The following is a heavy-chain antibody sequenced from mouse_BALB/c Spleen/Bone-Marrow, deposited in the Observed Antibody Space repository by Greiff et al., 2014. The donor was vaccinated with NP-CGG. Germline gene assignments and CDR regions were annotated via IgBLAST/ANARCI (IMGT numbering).Heavy chain of an antibody. Sequence: QVQLKESGPELVKPGASVRISCKASGYTFTSYSIHWVKQSPGQGLEWIGWIYHGNVNTKYNEKFKGKSTLTADKSSSTAYMQLRRLASEDSSVYICEGGVTAGEFAYWGQGTLVTVSA. J-gene: IGHJ3*01. CDR1: GYTFTSYS. CDR2: IYHGNVNT. CDR3: EGGVTAGEFAY. V-gene: IGHV1S56*01. D-gene: IGHD2-3*01.